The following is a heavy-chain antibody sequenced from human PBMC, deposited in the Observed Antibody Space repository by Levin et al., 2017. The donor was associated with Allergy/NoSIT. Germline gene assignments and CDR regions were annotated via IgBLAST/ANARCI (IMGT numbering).Heavy chain of an antibody. Sequence: ASVKVSCKASGYTFTSYAMHWVRQAPGQRLEWMGWINAGNGNTKYSQKFQGRVTITRDTSASTAYMELSSLRSEDTAVYYCASFGFWSGPLGYYYMDVWGKGTTVTVSS. D-gene: IGHD3-3*01. J-gene: IGHJ6*03. CDR1: GYTFTSYA. V-gene: IGHV1-3*01. CDR2: INAGNGNT. CDR3: ASFGFWSGPLGYYYMDV.